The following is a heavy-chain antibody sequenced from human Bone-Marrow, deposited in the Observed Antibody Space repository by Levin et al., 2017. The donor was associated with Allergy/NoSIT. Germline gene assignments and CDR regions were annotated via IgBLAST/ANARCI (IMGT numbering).Heavy chain of an antibody. D-gene: IGHD4-17*01. V-gene: IGHV3-23*01. CDR1: GFTFSSYA. Sequence: GGSLRLSCAASGFTFSSYAMSWVRQAPGKGLEWVSSISGSDGTTYYTDSVQGRFTISRDNSKNTVYLQMNSLRAEDTAVYYCANARSTVTNFDYWGQGTLVTVSP. J-gene: IGHJ4*02. CDR3: ANARSTVTNFDY. CDR2: ISGSDGTT.